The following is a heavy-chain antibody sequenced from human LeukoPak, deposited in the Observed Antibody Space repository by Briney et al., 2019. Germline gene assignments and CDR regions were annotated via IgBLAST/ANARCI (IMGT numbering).Heavy chain of an antibody. CDR2: IRYDGSNK. D-gene: IGHD3-10*01. CDR3: AKENARPPVSRGNFYL. CDR1: GFTFSSYG. J-gene: IGHJ4*02. Sequence: GGSLRLSCAASGFTFSSYGMHWVRQAPGKGLEWVAFIRYDGSNKYYADSVKGRFTISRDNSKNTLYLQMNSLRAEDTAVYYCAKENARPPVSRGNFYLWGQGTPGTVPS. V-gene: IGHV3-30*02.